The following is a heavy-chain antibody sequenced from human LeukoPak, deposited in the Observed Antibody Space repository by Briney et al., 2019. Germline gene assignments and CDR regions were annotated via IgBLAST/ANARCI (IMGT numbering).Heavy chain of an antibody. CDR2: LYFSGST. V-gene: IGHV4-39*01. CDR3: ARHRSHHGWFDP. Sequence: PSETLSLTCTVSGDSISSSDYCWSWIRQPPGRGLEFVGCLYFSGSTYYNPSLNGRVTISADTSKNQFSLNLYSMTAADTALYFCARHRSHHGWFDPWGQGTLVTVSS. CDR1: GDSISSSDYC. J-gene: IGHJ5*02. D-gene: IGHD2-8*01.